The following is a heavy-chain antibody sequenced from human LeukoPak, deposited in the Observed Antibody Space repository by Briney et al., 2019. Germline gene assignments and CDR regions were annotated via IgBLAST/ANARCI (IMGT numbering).Heavy chain of an antibody. CDR1: GFTFSSYA. CDR3: AKDFGYCINGVWYGTPFDY. Sequence: GGSLRLSCAASGFTFSSYAMSWVRQAPGKGLEWVSGISGSGGSTYYADSVKGRFTISRDNSKNTLYLQMNGLRAEDTAVYYCAKDFGYCINGVWYGTPFDYWGQGTLVTVSS. J-gene: IGHJ4*02. CDR2: ISGSGGST. D-gene: IGHD2-8*01. V-gene: IGHV3-23*01.